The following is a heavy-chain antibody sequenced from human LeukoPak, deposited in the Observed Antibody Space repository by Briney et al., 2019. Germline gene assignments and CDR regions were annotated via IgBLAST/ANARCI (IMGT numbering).Heavy chain of an antibody. CDR1: GYSFSTYW. J-gene: IGHJ6*02. V-gene: IGHV5-51*01. CDR2: IFPGDSDT. D-gene: IGHD5-24*01. CDR3: ARRDGSDPYNYFGMDV. Sequence: GEPLKISCKGSGYSFSTYWIGWVRQMPGKGLEWMGLIFPGDSDTIYSPSFQGQVTISADKSISTAYLQWSSLKASDTAMYYCARRDGSDPYNYFGMDVWGQGTTVTVSS.